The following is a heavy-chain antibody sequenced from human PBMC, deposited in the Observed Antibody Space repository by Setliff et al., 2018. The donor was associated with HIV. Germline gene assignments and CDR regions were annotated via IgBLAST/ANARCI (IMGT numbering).Heavy chain of an antibody. CDR1: GGSISTYY. J-gene: IGHJ4*02. D-gene: IGHD1-26*01. Sequence: SETLSLTCTVSGGSISTYYWSWIRQPPGKGLEWIGSIYFTGSSDNNPSLKSRVTISVDTAKNQFSLNLTSVTAADTAVYYCARGGFKWSGSYADYWGQGTLVTVSS. CDR2: IYFTGSS. V-gene: IGHV4-59*12. CDR3: ARGGFKWSGSYADY.